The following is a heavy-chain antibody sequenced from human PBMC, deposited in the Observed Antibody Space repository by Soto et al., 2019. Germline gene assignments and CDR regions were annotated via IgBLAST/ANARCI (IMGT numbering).Heavy chain of an antibody. J-gene: IGHJ6*03. Sequence: PGGSLRLSCAASGFTFSSYGMHWVRQAPCKGLEWVAVISYDGSNKYYVDSVKGRFTISGDNSKNTLYLQMNSLRAEDTAVYYCAKAARVDIVATRGPYYYYYYMDVWGQGTTVTVSS. V-gene: IGHV3-30*18. CDR3: AKAARVDIVATRGPYYYYYYMDV. CDR1: GFTFSSYG. D-gene: IGHD5-12*01. CDR2: ISYDGSNK.